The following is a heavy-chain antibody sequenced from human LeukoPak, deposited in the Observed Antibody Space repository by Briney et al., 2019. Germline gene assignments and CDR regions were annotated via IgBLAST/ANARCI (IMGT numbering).Heavy chain of an antibody. Sequence: PGGSLRLSCAASGFTVSSNYMSWVRQAPGKGLEWVSVIYSGGSTYYADSVKGRFTISRHNSKNTLYLQMNSLRAEDTAVYFCARVEDDYDVWTGYYYWGQGTLVTVSS. CDR1: GFTVSSNY. CDR3: ARVEDDYDVWTGYYY. D-gene: IGHD3-3*01. J-gene: IGHJ4*02. CDR2: IYSGGST. V-gene: IGHV3-53*04.